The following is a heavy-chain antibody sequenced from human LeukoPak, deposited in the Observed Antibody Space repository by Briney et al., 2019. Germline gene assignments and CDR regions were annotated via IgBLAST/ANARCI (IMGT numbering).Heavy chain of an antibody. CDR1: EFTFSSYN. CDR3: ARGKTSQNIVTRKTYNWFDP. Sequence: PGGSLRLSCAASEFTFSSYNMNWVRQAPGKGLEWVSSTSSSSDYIYYADSVKGRFTISRDNAKNSLYLQMKSLRAEDTAVYYCARGKTSQNIVTRKTYNWFDPWGQGTLVTVSS. V-gene: IGHV3-21*01. CDR2: TSSSSDYI. D-gene: IGHD2/OR15-2a*01. J-gene: IGHJ5*02.